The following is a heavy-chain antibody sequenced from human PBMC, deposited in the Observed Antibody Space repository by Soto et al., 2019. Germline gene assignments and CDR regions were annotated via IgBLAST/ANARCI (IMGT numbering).Heavy chain of an antibody. CDR1: GFTFSSYG. V-gene: IGHV3-30*18. D-gene: IGHD3-22*01. Sequence: QVQLVESGGGVVQPGRSLRLSCAASGFTFSSYGMHWVRQAPGKGLEWVAVISYDGSNKYYADSVKGRFTISRDNSKNTLYLQMNSLRAEDTAVYYCAKDSPYYYDSSGYFDYWGQGTLVTVSS. CDR3: AKDSPYYYDSSGYFDY. CDR2: ISYDGSNK. J-gene: IGHJ4*02.